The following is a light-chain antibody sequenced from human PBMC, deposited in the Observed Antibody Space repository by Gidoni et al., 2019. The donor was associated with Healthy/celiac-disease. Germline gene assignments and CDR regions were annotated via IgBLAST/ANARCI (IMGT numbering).Light chain of an antibody. J-gene: IGKJ2*01. V-gene: IGKV1-39*01. Sequence: DIQMTQSPSSLSASVGDRVTITCRASQSISNYLNWYPQKPGKAPKVLIYAASTLQSGVPSRFSGSGSGTDFTLTISSLQPEDFATYYCQQSYSAPMYTFGQGTKLEIK. CDR1: QSISNY. CDR3: QQSYSAPMYT. CDR2: AAS.